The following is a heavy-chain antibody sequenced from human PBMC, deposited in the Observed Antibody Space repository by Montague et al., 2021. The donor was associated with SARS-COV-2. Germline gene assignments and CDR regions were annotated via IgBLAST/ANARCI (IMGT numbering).Heavy chain of an antibody. Sequence: TLSLTCTVSRGSISSGGNYWSWIRQHPVKGLEWIGYSYYSGSTYYNPSLKSRVSISVDTSKNQFSLKLSSVTVADTAVYYCARGRRYASTWYGAFDPWGQGMQVTVSS. D-gene: IGHD6-13*01. CDR1: RGSISSGGNY. CDR3: ARGRRYASTWYGAFDP. V-gene: IGHV4-31*03. J-gene: IGHJ5*02. CDR2: SYYSGST.